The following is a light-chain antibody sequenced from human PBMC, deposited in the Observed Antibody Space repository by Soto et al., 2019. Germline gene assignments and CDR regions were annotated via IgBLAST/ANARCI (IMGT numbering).Light chain of an antibody. CDR2: GAS. CDR3: QQYGSSGT. Sequence: EIVLTQSPGTLSLSPGERATHSCRASQSVSNNYLAWYQQKPGQAPRLLIYGASNRATGIPDRFSGSGSGTDFTLTISRLEPEDFAMYYCQQYGSSGTFGQGTKVDIK. V-gene: IGKV3-20*01. CDR1: QSVSNNY. J-gene: IGKJ1*01.